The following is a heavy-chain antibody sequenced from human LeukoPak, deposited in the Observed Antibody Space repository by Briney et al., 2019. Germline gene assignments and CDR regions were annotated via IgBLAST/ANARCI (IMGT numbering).Heavy chain of an antibody. D-gene: IGHD1-26*01. CDR2: ISSRSNYI. CDR3: ARVRSYSSYYYYYMDV. V-gene: IGHV3-21*01. Sequence: GGSLRLSCAASGFTFSSYTINWVRQAPGQGLEWVSSISSRSNYIYYVDSVKGRFTISRDNAKNSLYLQMNSLRAEDTAVYHCARVRSYSSYYYYYMDVWGKGTTVTVSS. CDR1: GFTFSSYT. J-gene: IGHJ6*03.